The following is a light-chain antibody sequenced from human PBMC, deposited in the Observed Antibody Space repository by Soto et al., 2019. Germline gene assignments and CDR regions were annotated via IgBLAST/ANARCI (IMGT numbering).Light chain of an antibody. CDR2: YDD. J-gene: IGLJ7*01. Sequence: QSVLTQPPSVSEAPGQSVPISCSGGSSNIGNNAVQWYQQLPGKAPALIIYYDDLVPAGVSDRYSGSKSGTSASLAISGLQSEDEADYFCATWDDSLNGVVFGGGTQLTVL. V-gene: IGLV1-36*01. CDR1: SSNIGNNA. CDR3: ATWDDSLNGVV.